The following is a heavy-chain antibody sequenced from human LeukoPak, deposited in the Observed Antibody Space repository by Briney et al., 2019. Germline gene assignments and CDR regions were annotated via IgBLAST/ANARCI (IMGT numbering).Heavy chain of an antibody. V-gene: IGHV4-59*01. CDR1: GGSISSYY. D-gene: IGHD2-15*01. CDR2: IYYSGST. J-gene: IGHJ5*02. CDR3: ARVCRGQQPPRYNWFDP. Sequence: PSETLSLTCTVSGGSISSYYWSWIRQPPGKGLEWIGYIYYSGSTNYNPSLKSRVTISVDTSKNQFSLKLSSVTAADTAVYYCARVCRGQQPPRYNWFDPWGQGTLVTVSS.